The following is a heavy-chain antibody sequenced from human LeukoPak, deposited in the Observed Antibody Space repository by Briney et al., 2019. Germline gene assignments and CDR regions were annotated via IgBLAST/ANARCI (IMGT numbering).Heavy chain of an antibody. CDR1: GGAISSGYY. Sequence: SQTLSLTCTVSGGAISSGYYWGWIRHPPGKGLEWIGSIYQSGSTYYNPSLKSRVTISVDTSKNQFSLKLSSVTAADTAVYYCARHRIPYSGGYYGWFDPWGQGTLVTVSS. CDR3: ARHRIPYSGGYYGWFDP. D-gene: IGHD1-26*01. CDR2: IYQSGST. V-gene: IGHV4-38-2*02. J-gene: IGHJ5*02.